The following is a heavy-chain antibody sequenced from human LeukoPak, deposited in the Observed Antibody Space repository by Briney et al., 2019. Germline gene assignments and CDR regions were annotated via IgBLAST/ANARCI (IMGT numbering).Heavy chain of an antibody. Sequence: SETLSLTCAVSDDSFSSHYWTWIRQPPGKGLEWIGYISYIGSTNYNPSLKSRVTITIDTSKNQFSLKLSSVTAADTAVYYCARVEYQLLFSYYYYYMDVWGKGTTVTVSS. J-gene: IGHJ6*03. CDR3: ARVEYQLLFSYYYYYMDV. V-gene: IGHV4-59*11. D-gene: IGHD2-2*01. CDR2: ISYIGST. CDR1: DDSFSSHY.